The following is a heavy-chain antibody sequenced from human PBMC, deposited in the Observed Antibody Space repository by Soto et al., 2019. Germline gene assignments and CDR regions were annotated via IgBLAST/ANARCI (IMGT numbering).Heavy chain of an antibody. J-gene: IGHJ3*02. Sequence: SVTLSLTCTVSGGYSISHDWSWIRKRTGKGLGGIGYIYYSGSTNYNPSLKSRVTISVDTSKNQFSLKLSSVTAADTAVYYCARLMNYYDSSGPKTGHAFDIWGQGTMVTVSS. CDR1: GGYSISHD. CDR2: IYYSGST. V-gene: IGHV4-59*11. CDR3: ARLMNYYDSSGPKTGHAFDI. D-gene: IGHD3-22*01.